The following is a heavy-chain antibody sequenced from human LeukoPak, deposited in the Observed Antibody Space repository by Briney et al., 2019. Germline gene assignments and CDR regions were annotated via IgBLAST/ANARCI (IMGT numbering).Heavy chain of an antibody. J-gene: IGHJ4*02. CDR2: ITNGGATT. V-gene: IGHV3-23*01. D-gene: IGHD6-19*01. Sequence: GGSLTLSCVASGFTFGSYAMSWVRQAPGKGLEWVSIITNGGATTYYADSVRGRFTISRDNSKNTLYLQMNSLRAEDTAVYYCVKLSSGSGSKFGFDSWGQGTLVTVSS. CDR3: VKLSSGSGSKFGFDS. CDR1: GFTFGSYA.